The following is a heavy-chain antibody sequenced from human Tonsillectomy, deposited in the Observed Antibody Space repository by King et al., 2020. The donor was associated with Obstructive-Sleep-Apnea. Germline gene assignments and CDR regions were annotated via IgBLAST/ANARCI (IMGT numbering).Heavy chain of an antibody. V-gene: IGHV4-39*07. CDR3: ARPAYCGGDCYSYGAFDV. J-gene: IGHJ3*01. Sequence: LQLQESGPGLVKPSETLSLTCIVSGGSISSSTYYWGWIRQPPGKGLEWIASIYYSGSTYYNPSLKSRVTISVDTSKNHFSLKLRSVTAADTAVYYCARPAYCGGDCYSYGAFDVWGQGTMVTVSS. D-gene: IGHD2-21*02. CDR2: IYYSGST. CDR1: GGSISSSTYY.